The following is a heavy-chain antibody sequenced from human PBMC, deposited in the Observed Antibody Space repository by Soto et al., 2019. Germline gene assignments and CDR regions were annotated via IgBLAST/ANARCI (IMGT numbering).Heavy chain of an antibody. CDR1: GPTFIVYY. Sequence: QLVQSGAEVKKPGASVRVSCKTSGPTFIVYYIHWVRQAPGQGLEWMGWIDPKSGGTTYEQKFLGRVTMTRDTSINTAYMDLNRLTSDDTAVYYCARVSVDVPEWGQGTLITVPS. D-gene: IGHD5-12*01. CDR3: ARVSVDVPE. J-gene: IGHJ4*02. CDR2: IDPKSGGT. V-gene: IGHV1-2*02.